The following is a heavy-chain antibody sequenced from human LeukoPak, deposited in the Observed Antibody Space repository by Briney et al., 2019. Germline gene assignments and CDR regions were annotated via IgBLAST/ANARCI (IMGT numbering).Heavy chain of an antibody. V-gene: IGHV4-34*01. D-gene: IGHD3-10*01. J-gene: IGHJ5*01. CDR3: ATDGMVRGPDAWFDS. CDR2: INHSGST. Sequence: SETLSLTCAVYGGSFSGYYWSWIRQPPGKGLEWIGEINHSGSTNYNPSLKSRVTISVDTSKNQFSLNLSSVTAADTAVYYCATDGMVRGPDAWFDSWGQGTLVTVSS. CDR1: GGSFSGYY.